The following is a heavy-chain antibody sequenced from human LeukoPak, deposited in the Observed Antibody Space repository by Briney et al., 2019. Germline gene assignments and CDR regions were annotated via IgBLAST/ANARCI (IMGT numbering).Heavy chain of an antibody. D-gene: IGHD3-22*01. CDR2: IHFSGST. Sequence: SETLSLTCTVSGGSISSSTYYWGWIRQPPGKGLDWIATIHFSGSTYYNPSLQSRVTISVDTSKNQFSLRLSSVTAADTALYYCARLGGYYDPPDYWGLGTLVTVSS. CDR3: ARLGGYYDPPDY. V-gene: IGHV4-39*01. CDR1: GGSISSSTYY. J-gene: IGHJ4*02.